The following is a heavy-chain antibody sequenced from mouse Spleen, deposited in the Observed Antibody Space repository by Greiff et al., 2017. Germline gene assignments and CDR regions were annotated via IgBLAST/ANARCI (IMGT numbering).Heavy chain of an antibody. CDR2: IWSGGST. D-gene: IGHD2-4*01. Sequence: QVQLQQSGPGLVQPSQSLSITCTVSGFSLTSYGVHWVRQSPGKGLEWLGVIWSGGSTDYNAAFISRLSISKDNSKSQVFFKMNSLQADDTAIYYCARMRDYRYFDYWGQGTTLTVSS. V-gene: IGHV2-2*01. J-gene: IGHJ2*01. CDR1: GFSLTSYG. CDR3: ARMRDYRYFDY.